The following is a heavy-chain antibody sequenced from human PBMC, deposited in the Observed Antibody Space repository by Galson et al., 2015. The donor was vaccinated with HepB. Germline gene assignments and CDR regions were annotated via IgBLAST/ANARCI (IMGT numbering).Heavy chain of an antibody. CDR3: ARGRRRNWSYVYWFDP. CDR2: MNPNSGNT. J-gene: IGHJ5*02. D-gene: IGHD1-26*01. CDR1: GYTFTSYD. V-gene: IGHV1-8*01. Sequence: SCKASGYTFTSYDINWVRQATGQGLEWMGWMNPNSGNTGYAQKFQGRVTMTRNTSISTAYMELSSLRSEDTAVYYCARGRRRNWSYVYWFDPWGQGTLVTVSS.